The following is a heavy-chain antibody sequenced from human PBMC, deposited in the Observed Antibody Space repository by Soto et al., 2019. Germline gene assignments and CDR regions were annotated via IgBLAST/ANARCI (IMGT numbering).Heavy chain of an antibody. CDR1: GFTFRAYA. CDR2: IRGIGSGT. V-gene: IGHV3-23*01. J-gene: IGHJ4*01. CDR3: AKDNYGGNEGGRFDY. D-gene: IGHD4-17*01. Sequence: PGGSLRLACAASGFTFRAYAMNGVRQAPGKGLEWVSAIRGIGSGTYYADSVKGRFTISRDNSKNTVYLQIDSLRAEDTAVYYCAKDNYGGNEGGRFDYWGHGTLVTVPQ.